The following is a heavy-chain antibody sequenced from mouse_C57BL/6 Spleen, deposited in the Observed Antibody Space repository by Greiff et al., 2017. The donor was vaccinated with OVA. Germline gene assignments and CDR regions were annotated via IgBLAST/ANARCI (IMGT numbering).Heavy chain of an antibody. Sequence: VQLQQSGAELVRPGASVKLSCTASGFNIKDDYMHWVKQRPEQGLEWIGWIDPENGDTEYASKFQGKATITADTSSNTADRQLSSLTSEDTAVYYCTRDSSGYPAWFAYWGQGTLVTVSA. CDR2: IDPENGDT. CDR1: GFNIKDDY. CDR3: TRDSSGYPAWFAY. V-gene: IGHV14-4*01. J-gene: IGHJ3*01. D-gene: IGHD3-2*02.